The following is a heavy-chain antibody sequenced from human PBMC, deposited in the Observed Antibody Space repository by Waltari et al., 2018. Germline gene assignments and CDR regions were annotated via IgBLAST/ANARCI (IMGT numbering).Heavy chain of an antibody. Sequence: QVQLVQSGAEVKKPGASVKVSCTASGYTFTSYYMHWVGQAPGQGLEWMGIINPRGGSTSYAQKFQGRCTMTRAPSTSTVYMELSSLRSEDTAVYYCARGGLRVGAARDYYGMDVWGQGTTVTVSS. V-gene: IGHV1-46*01. CDR3: ARGGLRVGAARDYYGMDV. J-gene: IGHJ6*02. CDR2: INPRGGST. CDR1: GYTFTSYY. D-gene: IGHD6-6*01.